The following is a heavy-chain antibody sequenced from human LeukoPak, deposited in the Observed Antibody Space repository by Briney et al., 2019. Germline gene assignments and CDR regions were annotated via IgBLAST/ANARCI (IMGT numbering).Heavy chain of an antibody. CDR3: AREKWFGELPGSASDP. Sequence: SETLSLTCTVSGGSISSSSYYWGWIRQPPGKGLEWIGSIYYSGSTYYNPSLKSRVTISVDTSKNQFSLQLNSVTAADTAVFYCAREKWFGELPGSASDPWGQGTLVTVSS. CDR1: GGSISSSSYY. V-gene: IGHV4-39*07. J-gene: IGHJ5*02. D-gene: IGHD3-10*01. CDR2: IYYSGST.